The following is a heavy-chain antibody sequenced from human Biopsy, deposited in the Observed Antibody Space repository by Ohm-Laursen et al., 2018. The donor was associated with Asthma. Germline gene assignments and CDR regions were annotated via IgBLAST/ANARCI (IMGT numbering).Heavy chain of an antibody. CDR3: AKATLGDIGKDY. V-gene: IGHV3-9*01. CDR1: GFSFSEFG. J-gene: IGHJ4*02. CDR2: ISWNSGSI. D-gene: IGHD2-21*01. Sequence: SLRLSCAAAGFSFSEFGMHWVRQAPGKGLEWVSGISWNSGSIGYADSVKGRFTIPRDNAKNSLYLQMNSLRVEDTALYYCAKATLGDIGKDYWGQGTLVTVSS.